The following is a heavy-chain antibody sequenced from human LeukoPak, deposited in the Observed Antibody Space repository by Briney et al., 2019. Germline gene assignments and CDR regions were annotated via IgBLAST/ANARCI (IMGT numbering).Heavy chain of an antibody. CDR2: INTNTGNP. Sequence: ASVKVSCKASGYTFTGYYMHWVRQAPGQGLEWMGWINTNTGNPTYAQGFTGRFVFSLDTSVSTAYLQISSLKAEDTAVYYCARIGGQGAFDIWGQGTMVTVSS. D-gene: IGHD2-15*01. V-gene: IGHV7-4-1*02. J-gene: IGHJ3*02. CDR1: GYTFTGYY. CDR3: ARIGGQGAFDI.